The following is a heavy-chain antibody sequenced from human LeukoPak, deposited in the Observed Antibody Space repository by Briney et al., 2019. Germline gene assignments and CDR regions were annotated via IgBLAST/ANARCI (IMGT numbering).Heavy chain of an antibody. CDR2: INSDGFSI. J-gene: IGHJ3*02. V-gene: IGHV3-74*01. D-gene: IGHD3-16*01. CDR3: ARFYGGSALDN. CDR1: GFSFSAYW. Sequence: GGSLRLSCAASGFSFSAYWMHWVRQAPGKGLVWVSRINSDGFSIAYADSVKGRFTISRDNAKNTLYLHMNSLRAEDTAVYYCARFYGGSALDNCGQGTMVTVSS.